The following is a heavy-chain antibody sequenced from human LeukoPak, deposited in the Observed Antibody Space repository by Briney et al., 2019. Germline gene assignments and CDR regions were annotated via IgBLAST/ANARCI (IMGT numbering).Heavy chain of an antibody. V-gene: IGHV1-69*05. CDR2: IIPIFGTA. Sequence: GASVKVSWKARGTCFSSYAISLGRQAPGQGLEWMGGIIPIFGTANYAQKFQGRVTITTDESTSTAYMELSSLRSEDTAVYYCASRGGNYVDYYYMDVWGKGTTVTVSS. D-gene: IGHD1-26*01. CDR1: GTCFSSYA. J-gene: IGHJ6*03. CDR3: ASRGGNYVDYYYMDV.